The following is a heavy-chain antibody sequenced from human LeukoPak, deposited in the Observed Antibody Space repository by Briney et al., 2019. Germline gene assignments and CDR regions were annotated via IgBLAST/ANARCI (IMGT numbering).Heavy chain of an antibody. J-gene: IGHJ4*02. CDR3: ARAQPAGYGDYVLSWSFDY. V-gene: IGHV3-53*01. D-gene: IGHD4-17*01. CDR2: IYSGGST. Sequence: GGSLRLSCAASGFTVSSNYMSWVRQGPGKGLEWVSTIYSGGSTYYADSVTGRFTISRDNAKSSLYLQMNSLRAEDTAVYYCARAQPAGYGDYVLSWSFDYWGQGTLVTVSS. CDR1: GFTVSSNY.